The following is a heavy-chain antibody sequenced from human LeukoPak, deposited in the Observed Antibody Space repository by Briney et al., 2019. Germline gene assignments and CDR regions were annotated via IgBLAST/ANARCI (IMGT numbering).Heavy chain of an antibody. D-gene: IGHD3-22*01. V-gene: IGHV3-7*03. CDR3: AKLRVVITKLFDY. J-gene: IGHJ4*02. CDR2: IKQDGSEK. CDR1: GFTFSSYW. Sequence: GGSLRLSCVASGFTFSSYWMSWVRQAPGKGLEWVANIKQDGSEKYYVDSVKGRFTISRDNAKNSLYLQMNSLRAEDTAVYYCAKLRVVITKLFDYWGQGTLVTVSS.